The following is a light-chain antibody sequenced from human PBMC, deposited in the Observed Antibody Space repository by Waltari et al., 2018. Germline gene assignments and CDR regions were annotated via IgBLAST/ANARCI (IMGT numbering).Light chain of an antibody. CDR2: AGN. Sequence: QSALTQPASVSGSPGQSITISCTGTSSNVGSYNLVSWYQQHPEKAPKLRVYAGNKRPSGVSNRFSVSKSGNTASLTISGLQVADEAFYYCCSYAGSSTWVFGGGTKLTVL. J-gene: IGLJ3*02. CDR1: SSNVGSYNL. CDR3: CSYAGSSTWV. V-gene: IGLV2-23*01.